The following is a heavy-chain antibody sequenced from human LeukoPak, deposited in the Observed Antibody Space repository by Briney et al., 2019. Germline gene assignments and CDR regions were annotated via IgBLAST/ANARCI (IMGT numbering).Heavy chain of an antibody. D-gene: IGHD3-22*01. CDR1: GGSVSSGTYY. J-gene: IGHJ4*02. V-gene: IGHV4-61*09. CDR3: ARGGGYYFDTEDY. CDR2: ISTSGNT. Sequence: PSETLSPTCSVSGGSVSSGTYYWSWIRQSAGKGLEWIGHISTSGNTNYNPSVRSRVTISLDTSKNQFSLKLTSVTAADTALYYCARGGGYYFDTEDYWGQGTLVTVSS.